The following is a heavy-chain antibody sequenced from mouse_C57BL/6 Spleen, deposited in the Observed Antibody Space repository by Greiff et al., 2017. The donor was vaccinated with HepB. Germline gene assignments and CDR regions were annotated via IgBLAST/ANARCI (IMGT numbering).Heavy chain of an antibody. Sequence: EVQLQQSGPELVKPGASVKIPCKASGYTFTDYNIDWVKQSHGKSLEWIGDINPNNGGTIYNQKFKGKATLTVDKSSSTAYMELRSLTSEDTAVYYCARRDGLDYAMDYWGQGTSVTVSS. J-gene: IGHJ4*01. CDR2: INPNNGGT. V-gene: IGHV1-18*01. D-gene: IGHD2-3*01. CDR1: GYTFTDYN. CDR3: ARRDGLDYAMDY.